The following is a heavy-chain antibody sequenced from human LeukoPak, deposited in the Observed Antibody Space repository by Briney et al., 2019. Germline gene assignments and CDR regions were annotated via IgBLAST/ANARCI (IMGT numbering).Heavy chain of an antibody. D-gene: IGHD5-24*01. CDR3: AKDTRDGYNPGDY. J-gene: IGHJ4*02. CDR2: ISGSGGST. Sequence: PGGSLRLSCAASGFTFSSYAMSWVRQASGKGLEWVSAISGSGGSTYYADSVKGRFTISRDNSKNTLYLQLNSLRAEDTAVYYCAKDTRDGYNPGDYWGQGTLVTVSS. CDR1: GFTFSSYA. V-gene: IGHV3-23*01.